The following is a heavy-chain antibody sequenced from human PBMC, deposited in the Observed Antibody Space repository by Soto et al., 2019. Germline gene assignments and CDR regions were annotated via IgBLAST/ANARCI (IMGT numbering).Heavy chain of an antibody. Sequence: SGGSLRLSCAASGFTFSSYSMNWVRQAPGKGLEWASSISSSSSYIYYADSVKGRFTISRDNAKNSLYLQMNSLRAEDTAVYYCARGDWLYSSSHYYGMDVWGQGTTVTVSS. J-gene: IGHJ6*02. CDR1: GFTFSSYS. CDR3: ARGDWLYSSSHYYGMDV. D-gene: IGHD6-6*01. CDR2: ISSSSSYI. V-gene: IGHV3-21*01.